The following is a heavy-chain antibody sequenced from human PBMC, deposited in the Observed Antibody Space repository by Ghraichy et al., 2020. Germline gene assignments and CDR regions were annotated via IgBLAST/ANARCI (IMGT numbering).Heavy chain of an antibody. Sequence: SETLSLTCAVYGGSFSGYYWSWIRQPPGKGLEWIGEINHSGSTNYNPSLKSRVTISVDTSKNQFSLKLSSVTAADTAVYYCASKSDMTTVTTRYFQHWGQGTLVTVSS. D-gene: IGHD4-17*01. CDR3: ASKSDMTTVTTRYFQH. CDR1: GGSFSGYY. CDR2: INHSGST. J-gene: IGHJ1*01. V-gene: IGHV4-34*01.